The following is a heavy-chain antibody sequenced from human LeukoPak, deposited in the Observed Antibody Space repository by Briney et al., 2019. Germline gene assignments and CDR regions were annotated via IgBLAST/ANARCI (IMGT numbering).Heavy chain of an antibody. CDR2: IKQDGSEK. CDR3: ARLTVTTSVRFDY. D-gene: IGHD4-17*01. Sequence: GGSLRLSCAASGFTFSSYWMSWVRQAPGKGLEWVANIKQDGSEKYYVDSVKGRFTISRGNAKNSLYLQMNSLRAEDTAVYYCARLTVTTSVRFDYWGQGTLVTVSS. V-gene: IGHV3-7*01. CDR1: GFTFSSYW. J-gene: IGHJ4*02.